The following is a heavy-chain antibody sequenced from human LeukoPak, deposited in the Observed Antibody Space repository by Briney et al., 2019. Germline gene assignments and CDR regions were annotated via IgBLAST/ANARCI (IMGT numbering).Heavy chain of an antibody. Sequence: GGSLRLSCAASGFTVSSNFMSWVRQAPGKGPEWVSTIYSGGSTYYAGSVKGRFTISRDNSKNTLYLQMNSLRAEDTAVYYCAKDHSSGWYEGNYFDYWGQGTLVTVSS. V-gene: IGHV3-66*01. CDR1: GFTVSSNF. CDR3: AKDHSSGWYEGNYFDY. CDR2: IYSGGST. D-gene: IGHD6-19*01. J-gene: IGHJ4*02.